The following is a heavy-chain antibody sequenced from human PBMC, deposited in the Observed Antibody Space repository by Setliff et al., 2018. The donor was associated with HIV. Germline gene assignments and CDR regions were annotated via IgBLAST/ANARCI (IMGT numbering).Heavy chain of an antibody. CDR3: ATRPADSKWYGVFDY. CDR1: GYSISSGYY. D-gene: IGHD6-13*01. J-gene: IGHJ4*02. CDR2: IYTSGIT. Sequence: SETLSLTCAVSGYSISSGYYWAWIRQPPGKGLEWIGRIYTSGITNYNPSLKSRVTISVDTSKNQFSLKLNSVTAADTAVYYCATRPADSKWYGVFDYWGQGTLVTVSS. V-gene: IGHV4-38-2*01.